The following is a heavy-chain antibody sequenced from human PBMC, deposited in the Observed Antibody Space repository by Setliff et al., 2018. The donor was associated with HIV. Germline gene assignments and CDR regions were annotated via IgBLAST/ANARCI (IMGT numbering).Heavy chain of an antibody. D-gene: IGHD2-21*01. CDR2: VYYTWNT. J-gene: IGHJ3*02. Sequence: GKGLEWIGSVYYTWNTYYNPSLKSRVTVSVDTSKNQFSLKLSSVTAADTAVYYCARHSIAVVIGVPERDDAFDIWGHGTMVTVSS. CDR3: ARHSIAVVIGVPERDDAFDI. V-gene: IGHV4-39*01.